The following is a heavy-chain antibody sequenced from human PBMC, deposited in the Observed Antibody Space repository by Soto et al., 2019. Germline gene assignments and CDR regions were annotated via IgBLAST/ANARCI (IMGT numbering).Heavy chain of an antibody. CDR1: GFSLSTSAVG. J-gene: IGHJ4*02. CDR3: AHGSGWLSDY. D-gene: IGHD6-19*01. CDR2: IYWNDDK. V-gene: IGHV2-5*01. Sequence: QITLKESGPTLLKPTQTLTLTCTFSGFSLSTSAVGVNWIRQPPGKALEWLALIYWNDDKHYTPSLSGRLTIIQDTSKNQVVLTMTNMNPVDTATYYCAHGSGWLSDYWGQGILVTVSS.